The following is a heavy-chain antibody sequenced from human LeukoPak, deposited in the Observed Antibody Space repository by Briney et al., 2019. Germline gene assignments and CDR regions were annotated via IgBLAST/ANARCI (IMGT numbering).Heavy chain of an antibody. CDR1: GGSITNYY. Sequence: PSETLSLTCTVSGGSITNYYWSWIRQPPGKGLERIGYSYYSGTTNYSPYLKSRVTISVDTSKSQFSLRLISVTAADTAVYYCARVDYGDPRTAFDVWGQGTMVTVSS. CDR2: SYYSGTT. J-gene: IGHJ3*01. V-gene: IGHV4-59*01. CDR3: ARVDYGDPRTAFDV. D-gene: IGHD4-17*01.